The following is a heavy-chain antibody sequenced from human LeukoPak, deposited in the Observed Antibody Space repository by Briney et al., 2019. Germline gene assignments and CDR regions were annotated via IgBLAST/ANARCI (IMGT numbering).Heavy chain of an antibody. Sequence: ASVRVSCKASGYTFTGYYIHWVRQAPGQGPEWLGWINPNTGDINYAQKFQGRVTTTRDTSITTAYMQLRSLRSDHTAVYYCARDVSSVATAAPGHWGVDVWGQGTTVTVSS. CDR3: ARDVSSVATAAPGHWGVDV. CDR2: INPNTGDI. J-gene: IGHJ6*02. D-gene: IGHD6-13*01. V-gene: IGHV1-2*02. CDR1: GYTFTGYY.